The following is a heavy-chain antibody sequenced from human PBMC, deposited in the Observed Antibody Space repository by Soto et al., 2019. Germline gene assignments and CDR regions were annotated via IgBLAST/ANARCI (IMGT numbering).Heavy chain of an antibody. D-gene: IGHD4-17*01. CDR3: AKAIFRDGDASYYSYMDV. CDR2: ISGSGGST. V-gene: IGHV3-23*01. J-gene: IGHJ6*03. Sequence: GGSLRLSCAASGFTFIDYAVSWVRQAPGKGLEWVSAISGSGGSTYYADSMEGRLTISRDNSKNTLYLQMNSLRAEDTAVYYCAKAIFRDGDASYYSYMDVCGKGTTVTVSS. CDR1: GFTFIDYA.